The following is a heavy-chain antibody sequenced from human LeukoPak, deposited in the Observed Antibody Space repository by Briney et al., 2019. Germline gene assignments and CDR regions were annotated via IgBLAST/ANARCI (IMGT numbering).Heavy chain of an antibody. CDR3: AGGRFSGPDDY. CDR2: IYSGGAT. V-gene: IGHV3-53*01. D-gene: IGHD6-19*01. CDR1: EFSVSSNY. Sequence: PGGSLRLSCAAYEFSVSSNYMNWVGQAPGKGLEWVSVIYSGGATYYADSVRGRFTISRDNSKNMVSRQMTSLGAEDTAVYYCAGGRFSGPDDYWGQGTLVTVSS. J-gene: IGHJ4*02.